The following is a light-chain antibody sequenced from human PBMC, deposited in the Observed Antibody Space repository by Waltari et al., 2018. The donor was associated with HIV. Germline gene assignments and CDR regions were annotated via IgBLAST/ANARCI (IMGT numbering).Light chain of an antibody. Sequence: EVVLTQSPATLSLSPGERATLSCRASQSVRTYLAWYQQKPGQAPRLLIYDVSNRATGIPARFSGSGSGTNFTLTISSLEPEDFAVYFCQQRRDWRRTFGGGTKVEI. CDR1: QSVRTY. J-gene: IGKJ4*01. CDR3: QQRRDWRRT. V-gene: IGKV3-11*01. CDR2: DVS.